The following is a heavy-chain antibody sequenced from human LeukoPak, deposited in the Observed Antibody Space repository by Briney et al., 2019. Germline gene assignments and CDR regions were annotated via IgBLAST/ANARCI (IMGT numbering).Heavy chain of an antibody. CDR1: GGSFSGYY. Sequence: SETLSLTCAVYGGSFSGYYWSWIRQPPGKGLEWIGEINHSGSTNYNPSLKSRVTISVDTSKNQFSLKLSSVTAADTAVYYCVRGGLRYFDWLLQEFDYWGQGTLVTVSS. V-gene: IGHV4-34*01. CDR3: VRGGLRYFDWLLQEFDY. J-gene: IGHJ4*02. D-gene: IGHD3-9*01. CDR2: INHSGST.